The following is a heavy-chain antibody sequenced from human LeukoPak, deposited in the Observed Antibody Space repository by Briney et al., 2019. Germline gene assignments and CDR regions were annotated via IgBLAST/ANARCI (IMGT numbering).Heavy chain of an antibody. D-gene: IGHD3-10*01. CDR1: GFTVSSYW. CDR3: ARGSALGAYFDY. CDR2: VDSDGSPT. J-gene: IGHJ4*02. V-gene: IGHV3-74*01. Sequence: GGSLRLSCAASGFTVSSYWMHSVRQAPGGGLVWVSRVDSDGSPTSYADSVKGRFTISRDNAKNTVYLQMNSLRAEDTAVYYCARGSALGAYFDYWGQGTLVTVSS.